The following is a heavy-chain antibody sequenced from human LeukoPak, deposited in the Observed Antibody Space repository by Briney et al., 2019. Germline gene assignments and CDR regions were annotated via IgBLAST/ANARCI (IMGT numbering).Heavy chain of an antibody. CDR2: INPSGGTT. V-gene: IGHV1-46*01. CDR1: RYTFTTYY. J-gene: IGHJ3*02. Sequence: ASVKVSCKASRYTFTTYYMHWVRQPPGQGLDWMGIINPSGGTTGYAQKFQGRLTMTRDTSTTTVYMERSSLRSEDTAVYYFARVRVRGLRTNAFDIWGQGTMVTVSS. D-gene: IGHD3-10*01. CDR3: ARVRVRGLRTNAFDI.